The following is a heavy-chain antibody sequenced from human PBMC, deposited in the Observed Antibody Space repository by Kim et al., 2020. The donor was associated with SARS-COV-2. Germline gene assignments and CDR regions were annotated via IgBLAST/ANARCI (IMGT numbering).Heavy chain of an antibody. CDR2: IYSVGST. V-gene: IGHV3-53*01. CDR3: ASTYYSDSNIYKDGFDL. J-gene: IGHJ3*01. CDR1: GFTVSGNY. Sequence: GGSLRLSCAASGFTVSGNYMTWVRQAPGKGLEWVAVIYSVGSTHYVDSVKGRFIISRDNGENTLYLQMNSLRVEDTAVYYCASTYYSDSNIYKDGFDLWGQGTKVTVSA. D-gene: IGHD2-15*01.